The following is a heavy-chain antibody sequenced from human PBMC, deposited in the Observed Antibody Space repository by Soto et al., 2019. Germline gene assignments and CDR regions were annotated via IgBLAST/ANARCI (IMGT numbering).Heavy chain of an antibody. CDR1: GFSLSTSGVG. J-gene: IGHJ4*02. D-gene: IGHD4-17*01. CDR3: AHHGDYFDH. V-gene: IGHV2-5*02. Sequence: QITLKESGPTLVKPTQTLTLTCAFSGFSLSTSGVGVGLIRQPPGKALEWLALIYWDDDKRYSPSLKSRITITKDTSKNQVVLTMTNMDPVDTATYYGAHHGDYFDHWGQGTLVTVSS. CDR2: IYWDDDK.